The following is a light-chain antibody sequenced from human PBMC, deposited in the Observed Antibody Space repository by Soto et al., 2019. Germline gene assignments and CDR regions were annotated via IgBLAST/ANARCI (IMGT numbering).Light chain of an antibody. CDR1: QSVSSK. Sequence: EIAMTQSPATLSVSPGERATRSCRASQSVSSKLAWYQQKPGQAPRLLIYDASTRATGIPARFSGSGSGTEFTLTISSLQSEDFAVYYCQQFNNWPRTFGQGTKVDIK. V-gene: IGKV3-15*01. CDR3: QQFNNWPRT. J-gene: IGKJ1*01. CDR2: DAS.